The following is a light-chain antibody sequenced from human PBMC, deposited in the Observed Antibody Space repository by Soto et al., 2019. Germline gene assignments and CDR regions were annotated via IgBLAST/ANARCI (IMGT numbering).Light chain of an antibody. Sequence: EIVLTQSPGTLSLSPGERATLSCRASQSVSNNYLAWYQQKPGQAPRLLIYGASNRATGIPDRFSGSGSGTDFTLTISRLEPEDFAVYYCQQYNEFQYTFGQGTRLDI. CDR1: QSVSNNY. CDR3: QQYNEFQYT. J-gene: IGKJ2*01. V-gene: IGKV3-20*01. CDR2: GAS.